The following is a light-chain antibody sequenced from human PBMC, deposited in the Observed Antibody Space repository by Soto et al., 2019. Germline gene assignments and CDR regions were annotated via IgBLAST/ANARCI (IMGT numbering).Light chain of an antibody. CDR2: GAF. J-gene: IGKJ5*01. Sequence: EIVMTQSPATLSVSPGERATLFCRASQSVSSNLAWYHQKPAQAPRLLLYGAFNRATGIPARFSGSGSATDFTLTISSLEPEDFAVYYCQQRNIWPPVTFGQGTRLEIK. V-gene: IGKV3-11*01. CDR3: QQRNIWPPVT. CDR1: QSVSSN.